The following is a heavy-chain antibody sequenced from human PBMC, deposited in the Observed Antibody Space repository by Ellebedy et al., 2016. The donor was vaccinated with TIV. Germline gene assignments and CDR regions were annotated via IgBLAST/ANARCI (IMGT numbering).Heavy chain of an antibody. D-gene: IGHD6-6*01. V-gene: IGHV1-18*01. Sequence: QGRVTMTADRSTTTVYMEMRSLTIDDTAVYYCARGSDRPGWDFDYWGQGTLVTVSS. CDR3: ARGSDRPGWDFDY. J-gene: IGHJ4*02.